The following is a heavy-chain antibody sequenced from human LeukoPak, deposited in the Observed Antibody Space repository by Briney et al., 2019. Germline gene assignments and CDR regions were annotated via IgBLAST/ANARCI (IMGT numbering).Heavy chain of an antibody. CDR1: GGSFSGYY. Sequence: SETLSLTCAVYGGSFSGYYWSWIRQPPGKGLERIGEINHSGSTNYNPSLKSRVTISVDTSKNQFSLKLSSVTAADTAVYYCARDNSTVTHDYWGQGTLVTVSS. D-gene: IGHD4-17*01. CDR3: ARDNSTVTHDY. CDR2: INHSGST. V-gene: IGHV4-34*01. J-gene: IGHJ4*02.